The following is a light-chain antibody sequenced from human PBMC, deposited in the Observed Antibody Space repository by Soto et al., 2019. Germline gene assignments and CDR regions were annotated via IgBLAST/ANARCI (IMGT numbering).Light chain of an antibody. V-gene: IGKV3-20*01. CDR1: QSVSSSY. J-gene: IGKJ1*01. CDR2: GAS. Sequence: EILMTQSPSTLSVSPGERATLSCRASQSVSSSYLAWYQQKPGQAPRLLIYGASSRATGIPDRFSGSGSATDFTLTISRLEPEDFAVYYCQQYGSSPRTFGQGTRWIS. CDR3: QQYGSSPRT.